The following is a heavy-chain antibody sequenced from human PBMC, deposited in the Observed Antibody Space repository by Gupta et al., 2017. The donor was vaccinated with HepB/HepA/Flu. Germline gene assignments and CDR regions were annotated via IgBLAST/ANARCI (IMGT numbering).Heavy chain of an antibody. CDR2: IKLDGSEK. CDR1: GFTFSSYW. J-gene: IGHJ2*01. Sequence: EVQLVESGGGSVQPGGSLRLSCAASGFTFSSYWMSWVGQAPGKGLEWVANIKLDGSEKYYVDSVKGRFTMSRDNAKNSLYLQMNSLRAEDTAMYYCASLQGSSFLWYFDLWGRGTLVTVSS. D-gene: IGHD6-6*01. V-gene: IGHV3-7*01. CDR3: ASLQGSSFLWYFDL.